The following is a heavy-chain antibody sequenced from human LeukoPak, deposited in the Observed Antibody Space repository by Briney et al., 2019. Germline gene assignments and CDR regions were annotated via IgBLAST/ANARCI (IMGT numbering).Heavy chain of an antibody. D-gene: IGHD3-22*01. CDR1: GFTVSSNY. CDR3: AKGSLYYHDSSGYYYDYFDY. J-gene: IGHJ4*02. CDR2: IYSGDST. V-gene: IGHV3-53*01. Sequence: GGSLRLSCAASGFTVSSNYMNWVRQAPGKGLEWVSVIYSGDSTYYADSVKGRFTISRDNSKNTLYLQMNSLRAEDTAVYYCAKGSLYYHDSSGYYYDYFDYWGQGTLVTVSS.